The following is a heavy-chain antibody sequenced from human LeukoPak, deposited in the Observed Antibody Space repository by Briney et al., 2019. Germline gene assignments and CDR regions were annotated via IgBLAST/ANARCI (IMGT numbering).Heavy chain of an antibody. CDR3: AGGRYSSSWYQY. Sequence: SVKVSCKASGGTFSSYAISWVRQAPGQGLEWMGGIIPIFGTANYAQKFQGRVTITADESTSTAYMELSSLRSEDTAVYYCAGGRYSSSWYQYWGRGTLVTVSS. D-gene: IGHD6-13*01. CDR1: GGTFSSYA. CDR2: IIPIFGTA. V-gene: IGHV1-69*01. J-gene: IGHJ4*02.